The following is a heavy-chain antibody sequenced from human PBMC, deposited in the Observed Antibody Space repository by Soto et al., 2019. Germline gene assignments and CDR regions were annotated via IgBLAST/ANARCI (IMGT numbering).Heavy chain of an antibody. Sequence: QVQLQESGPGLVKPSETLSLTCTVSGDSISRNYWTWIRQSPGKGLEWIGHIYYSGSTKYNPSLKSRVIISIGTSKNQFSLRLTSVTAADTATYDFAISGGDYGSNNWLDPWGQGALVTVSS. CDR3: AISGGDYGSNNWLDP. CDR2: IYYSGST. D-gene: IGHD1-26*01. J-gene: IGHJ5*02. CDR1: GDSISRNY. V-gene: IGHV4-59*01.